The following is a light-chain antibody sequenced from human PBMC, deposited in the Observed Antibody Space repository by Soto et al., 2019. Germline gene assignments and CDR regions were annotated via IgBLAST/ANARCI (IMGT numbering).Light chain of an antibody. J-gene: IGLJ2*01. V-gene: IGLV2-14*01. Sequence: QSALTQPASVSGSPGQSITISCTGTNSDVGAYNYVSWFQQHPGRAPKLIIFEVSNRPSGVSHRFSGSKSGNTASLTISGLQTEDEADYYCSSYTSSSTVVFGGGTKLTVL. CDR1: NSDVGAYNY. CDR2: EVS. CDR3: SSYTSSSTVV.